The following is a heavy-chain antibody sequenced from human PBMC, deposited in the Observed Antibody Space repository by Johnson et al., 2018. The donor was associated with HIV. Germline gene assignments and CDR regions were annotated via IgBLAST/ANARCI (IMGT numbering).Heavy chain of an antibody. CDR3: ARGTLAAFDI. D-gene: IGHD2-2*01. J-gene: IGHJ3*02. CDR1: GFTFSSYA. V-gene: IGHV3-20*04. Sequence: VQLVESGGGLVQPGGSLRLSCAASGFTFSSYAMSWVRQAPGKGLEWVSAISWNGGSTGYANSVKGRFTISRDNAKKSLYLQMNSLRAEDTAVYYCARGTLAAFDIWGQGTMVTVSS. CDR2: ISWNGGST.